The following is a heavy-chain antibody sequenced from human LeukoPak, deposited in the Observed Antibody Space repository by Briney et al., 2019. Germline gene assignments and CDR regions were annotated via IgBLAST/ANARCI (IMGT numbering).Heavy chain of an antibody. Sequence: LSLTCTVSGGSISTYYWSWIRQPPGKGLEWISYIFNSGTYTNYADSVKGRFTISRDNAKNSLYLQMNNLRVDDTAVYYCARGRAAYDHWGQGTLVTVSS. CDR1: GGSISTYY. D-gene: IGHD2-15*01. CDR3: ARGRAAYDH. V-gene: IGHV3-11*06. CDR2: IFNSGTYT. J-gene: IGHJ4*02.